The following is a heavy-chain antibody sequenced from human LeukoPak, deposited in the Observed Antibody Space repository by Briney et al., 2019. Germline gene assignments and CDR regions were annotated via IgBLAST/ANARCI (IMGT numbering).Heavy chain of an antibody. V-gene: IGHV3-53*01. CDR1: GFIVSSNY. CDR2: IYSGGST. J-gene: IGHJ4*02. Sequence: GGSLRLSCAASGFIVSSNYMSWVRQAPGEGLEWVSVIYSGGSTYYADSVKGRFSISRDYSKNTVYLQMHSLRADDTAVYYCARGRGYSGCVPFDYWGQGTLVTVSS. D-gene: IGHD5-12*01. CDR3: ARGRGYSGCVPFDY.